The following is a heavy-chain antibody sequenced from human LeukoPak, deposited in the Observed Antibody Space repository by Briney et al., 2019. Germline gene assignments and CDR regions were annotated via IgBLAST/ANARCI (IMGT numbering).Heavy chain of an antibody. CDR1: GYTFTSYD. D-gene: IGHD1-26*01. J-gene: IGHJ3*02. V-gene: IGHV1-8*01. CDR2: MNPNSGNT. CDR3: AIYRATTRANYAFDI. Sequence: PGGSLRLSCTVSGYTFTSYDINWVRQATGQGLEWMGWMNPNSGNTGYAQKFQGRVTMTRNTSISTAYMELSSLRSEDTAVYYCAIYRATTRANYAFDIWGQGTMVTVSS.